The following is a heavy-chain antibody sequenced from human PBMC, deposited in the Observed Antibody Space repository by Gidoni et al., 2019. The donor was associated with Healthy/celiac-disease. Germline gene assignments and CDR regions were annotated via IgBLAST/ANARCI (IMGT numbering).Heavy chain of an antibody. D-gene: IGHD5-18*01. V-gene: IGHV1-69*04. CDR3: AREMDSYGYSY. Sequence: QVQLVQSGAEVKKPGSSVKVSCKSSGGTFSSYAISWVRQAPGQGLEWMGRIIPILGIANYAQKFQGRGTITADKSTSTAYMELSSLRSEDTAVYYCAREMDSYGYSYWGQGTLVTVSS. CDR1: GGTFSSYA. CDR2: IIPILGIA. J-gene: IGHJ4*02.